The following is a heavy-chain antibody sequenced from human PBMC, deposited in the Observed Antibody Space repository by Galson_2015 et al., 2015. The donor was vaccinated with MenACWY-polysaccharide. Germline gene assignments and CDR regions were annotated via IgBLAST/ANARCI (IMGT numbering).Heavy chain of an antibody. Sequence: QSGAEVKKPGESLMISCEGSGYSFTNYWIGWARQMPGTGLEGMGVIYPGDSDTRYRPSLQGQVTISVDNSISTAYLQWSSLKASDAAMYYCARRYYDSSGYYLDYWGQGTLVTVSS. D-gene: IGHD3-22*01. V-gene: IGHV5-51*03. CDR1: GYSFTNYW. CDR3: ARRYYDSSGYYLDY. J-gene: IGHJ4*02. CDR2: IYPGDSDT.